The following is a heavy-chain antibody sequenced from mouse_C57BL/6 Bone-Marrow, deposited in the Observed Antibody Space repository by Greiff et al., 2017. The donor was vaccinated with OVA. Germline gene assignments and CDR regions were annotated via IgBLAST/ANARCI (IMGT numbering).Heavy chain of an antibody. CDR3: AFHGKALNYFDY. Sequence: EVQLQQSGPELVKPGASVKISCKASGYTFTDYYMNWVKQSHGKSLEWIGDINPNNGGTSYNQKFKGKATLTVDKSSSTAYMELRSLTSEDSAVYYCAFHGKALNYFDYWGQGTTLTVSS. V-gene: IGHV1-26*01. J-gene: IGHJ2*01. CDR2: INPNNGGT. D-gene: IGHD2-1*01. CDR1: GYTFTDYY.